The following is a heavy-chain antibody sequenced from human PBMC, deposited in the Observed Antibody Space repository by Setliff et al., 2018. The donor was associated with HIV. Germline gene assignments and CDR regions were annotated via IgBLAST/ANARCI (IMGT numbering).Heavy chain of an antibody. CDR1: GFTFSNAW. V-gene: IGHV3-15*01. CDR3: TTDVVVAAHDAFDI. D-gene: IGHD2-15*01. CDR2: IKSKTDGGTT. Sequence: GGSLRLSCAASGFTFSNAWMSWVRQAPGKGLEWVGRIKSKTDGGTTDYAAPVKGRFTISRDDSKNTLYLQMNSLKTEDTAVYYCTTDVVVAAHDAFDIWGQGTMVTVS. J-gene: IGHJ3*02.